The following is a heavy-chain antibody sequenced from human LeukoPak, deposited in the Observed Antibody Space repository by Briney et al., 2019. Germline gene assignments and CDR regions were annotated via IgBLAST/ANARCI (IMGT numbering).Heavy chain of an antibody. V-gene: IGHV1-2*02. D-gene: IGHD3-10*01. Sequence: ASVKVSCKASGYTFTGYYMHWVRQAPGQGLEWMGWINPNSGGTNYAQKFQGRVTMTKDTSISTAYMELSRLRSDDTAVYYCARVLAWFGEFRIDYWGQGTLVTVSS. J-gene: IGHJ4*02. CDR2: INPNSGGT. CDR1: GYTFTGYY. CDR3: ARVLAWFGEFRIDY.